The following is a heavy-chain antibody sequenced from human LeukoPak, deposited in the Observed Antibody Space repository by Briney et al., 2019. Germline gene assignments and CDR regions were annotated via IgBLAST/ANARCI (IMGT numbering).Heavy chain of an antibody. CDR1: GSSFTSYW. Sequence: GESLKISFKGSGSSFTSYWIGWVRPMPGKGLEWMGIIYPGDFDTRYSPSFQGQVTISADKSISTAYLQWSSLKASDSAMYYCARWHYDYVWGSYRYSSGVVDYWGQGTLVTVSS. CDR2: IYPGDFDT. V-gene: IGHV5-51*01. CDR3: ARWHYDYVWGSYRYSSGVVDY. D-gene: IGHD3-16*02. J-gene: IGHJ4*02.